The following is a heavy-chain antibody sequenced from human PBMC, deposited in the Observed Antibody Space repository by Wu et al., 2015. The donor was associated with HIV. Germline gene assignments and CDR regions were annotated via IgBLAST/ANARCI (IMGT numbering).Heavy chain of an antibody. J-gene: IGHJ3*02. V-gene: IGHV1-69*13. CDR1: GGTFSSYA. CDR2: IIPIFGTA. D-gene: IGHD3-22*01. Sequence: QVQLVQSGAEVKKPGSSVKVSCKASGGTFSSYAISWVRQAPGQGLEWMGRIIPIFGTANYAQKFQGRVTITADESTSTAYMELSSLRSDDTAVYYCARGGYYYDSSGSDAFDIWGQGTMVTVSS. CDR3: ARGGYYYDSSGSDAFDI.